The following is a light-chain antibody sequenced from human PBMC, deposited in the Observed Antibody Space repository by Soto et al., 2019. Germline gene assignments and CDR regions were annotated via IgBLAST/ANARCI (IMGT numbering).Light chain of an antibody. CDR1: QSVSSN. V-gene: IGKV3-15*01. Sequence: EIVMTQYPATLSVSPGERATLSCRASQSVSSNLAWYQQKPGQAPRLLIYGASTRATGIPARFSGSGSGTEFTLTISSLQSEDLAVYYCQQYNNWPLTFGGGTKVEIK. J-gene: IGKJ4*01. CDR2: GAS. CDR3: QQYNNWPLT.